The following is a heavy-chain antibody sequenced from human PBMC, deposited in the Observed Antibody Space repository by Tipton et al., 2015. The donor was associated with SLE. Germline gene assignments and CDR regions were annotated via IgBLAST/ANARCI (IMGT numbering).Heavy chain of an antibody. V-gene: IGHV4-59*01. J-gene: IGHJ6*02. D-gene: IGHD6-13*01. CDR2: MYYSGST. CDR1: GGSISSFY. Sequence: TLSLTCTVSGGSISSFYWSWIRQPPGKGLEWIGYMYYSGSTNYNPSLKSRVTIFVDTSKNQISLKLSSVTAADTAVYYCARERRSYSSSSSGMDVWGQGTTVTVSS. CDR3: ARERRSYSSSSSGMDV.